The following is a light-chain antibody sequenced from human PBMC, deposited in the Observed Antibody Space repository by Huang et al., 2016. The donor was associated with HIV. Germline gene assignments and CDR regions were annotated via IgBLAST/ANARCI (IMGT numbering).Light chain of an antibody. CDR3: LQNYNYPYT. V-gene: IGKV1-6*02. CDR1: QDIGND. CDR2: TAS. J-gene: IGKJ2*01. Sequence: AIQMTQSPSSLSASVGDRVTITCRASQDIGNDLDCYQQRPGKAPKLLIYTASNLQTEVPSRFSGTGSGTTFTLTINRLQPQDVGTYFCLQNYNYPYTFGQGTKLEIK.